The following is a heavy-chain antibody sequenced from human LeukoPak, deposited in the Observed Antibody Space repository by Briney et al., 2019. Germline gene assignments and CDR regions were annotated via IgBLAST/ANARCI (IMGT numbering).Heavy chain of an antibody. CDR3: ARDPGGFGGEYYFDY. J-gene: IGHJ4*02. CDR2: INPNSGGT. D-gene: IGHD3-10*01. V-gene: IGHV1-2*02. Sequence: ASVKVSCKASGYSFTGYYMHRVRQAPGQGLEWMGWINPNSGGTNYAQKFQGRVTMTRDTSISTAYMELSRLRSDDTAVYYCARDPGGFGGEYYFDYWGQGTLVTVSS. CDR1: GYSFTGYY.